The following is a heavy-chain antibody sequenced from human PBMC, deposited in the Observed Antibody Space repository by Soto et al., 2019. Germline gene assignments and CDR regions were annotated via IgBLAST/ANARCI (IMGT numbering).Heavy chain of an antibody. CDR3: ARGPYSSSWYAPY. J-gene: IGHJ4*02. V-gene: IGHV1-69*01. CDR2: IIPIFGTA. D-gene: IGHD6-13*01. Sequence: QVQLVQSGAEVKKPGSSVKVSCKASGGTFSSYAISWVRQAPGQGLEWMGGIIPIFGTANYAQKFQGRVTIHSDESTRTAYMELSSLRSEDTAVYYCARGPYSSSWYAPYWGQGTLVTVSS. CDR1: GGTFSSYA.